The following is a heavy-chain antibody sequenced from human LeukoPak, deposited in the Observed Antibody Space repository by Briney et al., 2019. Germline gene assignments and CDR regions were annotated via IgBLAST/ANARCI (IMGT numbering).Heavy chain of an antibody. CDR1: GDSVSSNSAA. CDR3: ARAEDTVPPGYYYMDV. V-gene: IGHV6-1*01. J-gene: IGHJ6*03. CDR2: TYYRSKWYN. D-gene: IGHD5-18*01. Sequence: SQTLSLTCAISGDSVSSNSAAWNWIRQSPSRGLEWLGRTYYRSKWYNDYAVSVKSRITINPDTSKNQFSLQLNSVTPEDTAVYYCARAEDTVPPGYYYMDVWGKGTTVTVSS.